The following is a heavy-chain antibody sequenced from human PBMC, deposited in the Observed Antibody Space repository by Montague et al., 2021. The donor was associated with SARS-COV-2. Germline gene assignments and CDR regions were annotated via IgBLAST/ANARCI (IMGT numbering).Heavy chain of an antibody. CDR3: ARCPPDDSDNGMDV. CDR1: GFISSYYD. D-gene: IGHD4-17*01. CDR2: ISSSGGTI. V-gene: IGHV3-48*01. J-gene: IGHJ6*02. Sequence: SLRLSCAASGFISSYYDMTWVRQAPGKGLEWISSISSSGGTIYYADSVKGRFTFSRDNAKNSLYLQMNSLRAEDTALYYCARCPPDDSDNGMDVWGQGTTVTVS.